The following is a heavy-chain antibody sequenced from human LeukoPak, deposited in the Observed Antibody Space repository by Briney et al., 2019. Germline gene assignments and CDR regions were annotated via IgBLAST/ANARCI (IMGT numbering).Heavy chain of an antibody. D-gene: IGHD7-27*01. Sequence: PSETLSLTCTVSGGSISSGGYSWSWIRQPPGKGLEWIGYIYHSGSTYYNPSLKSRVTISVDRSKNQFSLKLSSVTAADTAVYYCARANWGFHFDYWGQGTLVTVSS. CDR3: ARANWGFHFDY. CDR1: GGSISSGGYS. CDR2: IYHSGST. V-gene: IGHV4-30-2*01. J-gene: IGHJ4*02.